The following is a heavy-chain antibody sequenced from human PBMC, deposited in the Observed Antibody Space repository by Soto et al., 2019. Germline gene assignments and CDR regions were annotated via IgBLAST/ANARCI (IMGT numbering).Heavy chain of an antibody. CDR3: AIHGWDL. V-gene: IGHV3-23*01. D-gene: IGHD6-19*01. Sequence: EVQLLESGGGLVQPGGSLRLSCAASGFTFSRSDMSWVRQTPGKGLEWVSAINGGRAFYGDSVEGRFTVSRDNSKNTLYLQMNSLRVEDTAIYYCAIHGWDLWGQGTLVTVSS. CDR1: GFTFSRSD. J-gene: IGHJ5*02. CDR2: INGGRA.